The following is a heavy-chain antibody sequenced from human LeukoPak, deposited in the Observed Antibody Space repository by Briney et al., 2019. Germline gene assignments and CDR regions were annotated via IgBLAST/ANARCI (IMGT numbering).Heavy chain of an antibody. CDR1: GFTFSSYW. J-gene: IGHJ4*02. D-gene: IGHD6-6*01. Sequence: GGSLRLSCAASGFTFSSYWMSWVRQAPGKGLEWVANIKQDGSEKHYVDSEKGRFTISRDNAKKSLFLHMNSLRVEDTAVYYCARGSEYTSSTNYYFDYWGQGTLVTVSS. CDR3: ARGSEYTSSTNYYFDY. V-gene: IGHV3-7*01. CDR2: IKQDGSEK.